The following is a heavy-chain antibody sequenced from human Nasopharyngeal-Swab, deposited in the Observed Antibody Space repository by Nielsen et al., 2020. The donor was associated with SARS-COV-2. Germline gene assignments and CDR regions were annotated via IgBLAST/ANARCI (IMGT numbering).Heavy chain of an antibody. J-gene: IGHJ4*02. Sequence: GESLKISCKGSGYTFITYWISWVRQTPGKGLEWMGRIDPSDSYTAYSPSFQGHVTITADKSINTVYLQWSGLKASDTAIYYCARHGFGSSSFYKDYWGQGTLVAVSS. CDR1: GYTFITYW. V-gene: IGHV5-10-1*01. CDR2: IDPSDSYT. CDR3: ARHGFGSSSFYKDY. D-gene: IGHD2-2*01.